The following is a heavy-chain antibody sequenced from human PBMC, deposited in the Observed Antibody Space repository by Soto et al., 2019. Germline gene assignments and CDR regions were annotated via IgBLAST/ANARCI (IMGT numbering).Heavy chain of an antibody. CDR3: AQDTYYHGTSGYYTFDY. D-gene: IGHD3-22*01. V-gene: IGHV6-1*01. CDR2: TYYRSKSKWYN. CDR1: GDSVSSNSAA. Sequence: SQTLSLTCAISGDSVSSNSAAWNWIRQSPSRGLEWLGRTYYRSKSKWYNDYAVSVKSRITINPDTSKNQFSLQLNSVTPEDTAVFYCAQDTYYHGTSGYYTFDYWGQGALVTVSS. J-gene: IGHJ4*02.